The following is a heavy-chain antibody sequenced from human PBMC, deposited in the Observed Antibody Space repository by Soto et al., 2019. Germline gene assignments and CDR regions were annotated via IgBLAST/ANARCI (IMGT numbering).Heavy chain of an antibody. CDR1: GGSISSGGYY. CDR2: IYYSGST. D-gene: IGHD3-10*01. J-gene: IGHJ4*02. V-gene: IGHV4-31*03. CDR3: ARRTPYGSGSYCFDY. Sequence: SETLSLTCTVSGGSISSGGYYWSWIRQHPGKGLEWIGYIYYSGSTYYNPSLKSRVTISVDTSKNQFSLKLSSVTAADTAVYYCARRTPYGSGSYCFDYWGQGTLVTVSS.